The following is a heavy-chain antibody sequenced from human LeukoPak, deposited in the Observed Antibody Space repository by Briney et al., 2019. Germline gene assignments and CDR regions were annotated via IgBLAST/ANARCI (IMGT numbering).Heavy chain of an antibody. J-gene: IGHJ4*02. D-gene: IGHD2-2*01. Sequence: GGSLRLSCAASGFTFSSYAMHWVRQAPGKGLEWVAVISYGGSNKYYADSVKGRFTISRDNSKNTLYLQMNSLRAEDTAVYYCASALDTDCSSTSCADYWGQGTLVTVSS. CDR1: GFTFSSYA. V-gene: IGHV3-30-3*01. CDR3: ASALDTDCSSTSCADY. CDR2: ISYGGSNK.